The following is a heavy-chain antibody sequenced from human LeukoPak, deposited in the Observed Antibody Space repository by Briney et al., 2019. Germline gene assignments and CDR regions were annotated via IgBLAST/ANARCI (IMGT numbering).Heavy chain of an antibody. CDR1: GGSISSYY. CDR3: AGHHPRNTVDF. V-gene: IGHV4-59*08. J-gene: IGHJ4*02. D-gene: IGHD2-8*02. CDR2: ISYSGST. Sequence: SETLSLTCTVSGGSISSYYWSWIRQPPGKGLEWIGYISYSGSTSSNPSLKSRVTISLDTSKNQFSLKLSSVTAADTAVYYCAGHHPRNTVDFWGQGTLVTVSS.